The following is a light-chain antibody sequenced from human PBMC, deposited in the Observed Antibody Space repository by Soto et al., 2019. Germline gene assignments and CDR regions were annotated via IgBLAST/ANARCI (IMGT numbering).Light chain of an antibody. CDR3: QQYSSFPPYT. J-gene: IGKJ2*01. CDR2: KAS. V-gene: IGKV1-5*03. CDR1: QSISTW. Sequence: DIQMTQSPSTLSTSVGERVTITCRASQSISTWLAWYQQKPGKAPRLLIYKASSLEEGVPSRFSGSGSGTEFSVTISSLQADDFATYFCQQYSSFPPYTFGQGTKLEI.